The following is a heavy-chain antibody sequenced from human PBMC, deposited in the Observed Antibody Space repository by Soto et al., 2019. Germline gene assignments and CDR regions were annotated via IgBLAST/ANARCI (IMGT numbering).Heavy chain of an antibody. Sequence: EVQLLESGGGLVQPGGSQRLSCAASGFTFSSYAMSWVRQAPGKGLEWVSAISGSGGSTYYADSVKGRFTISRDNSKNTLYLQMNSLRAEDTAVYYCAKLRIVVVVAADNWFDPWGQGTLVTVSS. V-gene: IGHV3-23*01. J-gene: IGHJ5*02. D-gene: IGHD2-15*01. CDR2: ISGSGGST. CDR1: GFTFSSYA. CDR3: AKLRIVVVVAADNWFDP.